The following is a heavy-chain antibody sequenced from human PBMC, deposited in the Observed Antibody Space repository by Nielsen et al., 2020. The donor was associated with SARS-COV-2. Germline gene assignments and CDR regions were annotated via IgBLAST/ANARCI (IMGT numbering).Heavy chain of an antibody. J-gene: IGHJ4*02. Sequence: SETLSLTCSVSGGSISGYYWRWIRQPPGKGLEWIAYVYASGSTNYNPSLQSRVTISSDTSKNEFSLRLTSVTAADTAVYYCARGRWEEYFDYWGQGTLVTVSS. CDR3: ARGRWEEYFDY. CDR1: GGSISGYY. V-gene: IGHV4-59*13. CDR2: VYASGST. D-gene: IGHD1-26*01.